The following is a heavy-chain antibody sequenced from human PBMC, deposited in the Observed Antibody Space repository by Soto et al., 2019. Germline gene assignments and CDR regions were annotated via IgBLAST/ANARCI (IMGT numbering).Heavy chain of an antibody. CDR2: IYSGGST. CDR1: GFTVSSNY. V-gene: IGHV3-53*04. J-gene: IGHJ6*03. CDR3: ARSLFGVVNSLPYYYYYYMDV. D-gene: IGHD3-3*01. Sequence: LSLTCAASGFTVSSNYMSWVRQAPGKGLEWVSVIYSGGSTYYADSVKGRFTISRHNSKNTLYLQMNSLRAEDTAVYYCARSLFGVVNSLPYYYYYYMDVWGKGTTVTVSS.